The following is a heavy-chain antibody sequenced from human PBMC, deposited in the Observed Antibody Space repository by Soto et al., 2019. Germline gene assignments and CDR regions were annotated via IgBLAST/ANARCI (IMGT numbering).Heavy chain of an antibody. V-gene: IGHV1-2*04. CDR1: GYTFTVYY. Sequence: ASVKVSCKASGYTFTVYYMHWVRQAPGQGLEWMGWINPNSGGTNYAQKFQGWVTMTRDTSISTAYMELSRLRSDDTAVYYCARDRPIVATSQGNYYYYYGMDVWGQGTTVTVSS. CDR2: INPNSGGT. J-gene: IGHJ6*02. CDR3: ARDRPIVATSQGNYYYYYGMDV. D-gene: IGHD5-12*01.